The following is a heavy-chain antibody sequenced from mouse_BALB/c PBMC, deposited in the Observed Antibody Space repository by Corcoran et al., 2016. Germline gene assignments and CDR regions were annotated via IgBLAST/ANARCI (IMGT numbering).Heavy chain of an antibody. CDR2: INSYTGEP. D-gene: IGHD2-2*01. V-gene: IGHV9-3-1*01. CDR3: ARDGYDPGY. J-gene: IGHJ2*01. Sequence: QIQLVQSGHELKKPGETVKISCKDSGYTFTNYGMNWVKQAPGKGLKWMGWINSYTGEPTYADDFKGRFAFSLETSASTAYLQINNLKNEDTATYFCARDGYDPGYWGQGTTLTVSS. CDR1: GYTFTNYG.